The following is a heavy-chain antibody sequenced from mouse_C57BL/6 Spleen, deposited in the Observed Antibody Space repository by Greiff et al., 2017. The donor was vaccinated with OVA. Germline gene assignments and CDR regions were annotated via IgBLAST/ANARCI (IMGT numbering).Heavy chain of an antibody. CDR1: GYTFTDYE. D-gene: IGHD1-1*01. CDR3: TGHYCGSSYYFDD. V-gene: IGHV1-15*01. Sequence: LVESGAELVRPGASVTLSCKASGYTFTDYEMHWVKQTPVHGLEWIGAIDPETGGTAYNQKFKGKAILTADKSSSTAYMELRSLTSEDSAVYYCTGHYCGSSYYFDDWGQGTTLTVSS. J-gene: IGHJ2*01. CDR2: IDPETGGT.